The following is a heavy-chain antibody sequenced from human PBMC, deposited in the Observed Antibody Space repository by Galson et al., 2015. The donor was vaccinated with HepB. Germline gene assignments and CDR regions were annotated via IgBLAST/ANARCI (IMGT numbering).Heavy chain of an antibody. CDR1: GFTFSSYA. Sequence: SLRLSCAASGFTFSSYAMHWVRQAPGKGLEWVAVISYDGSNKYYADSVKGRFTISRDNSKNTLYLQMNSLRAEDTAVYYCARDPLYDYVWGSNYFDYWGQGTLVTVSS. V-gene: IGHV3-30*04. CDR2: ISYDGSNK. J-gene: IGHJ4*02. D-gene: IGHD3-16*01. CDR3: ARDPLYDYVWGSNYFDY.